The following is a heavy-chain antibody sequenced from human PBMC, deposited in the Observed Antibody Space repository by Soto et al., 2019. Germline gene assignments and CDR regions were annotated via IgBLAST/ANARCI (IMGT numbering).Heavy chain of an antibody. V-gene: IGHV5-10-1*04. CDR1: GNRFTKYW. CDR3: ARRGYYSGSGSLNWFDP. J-gene: IGHJ5*02. D-gene: IGHD3-10*01. CDR2: IDQSESYT. Sequence: GEALKTSRKGSGNRFTKYWINWVRQRPGEGVGGGFMIDQSESYTNYSTSFEGQIPHSADKSISTAYLQWGRLKASDTAMSYRARRGYYSGSGSLNWFDPWGQGTRVTVS.